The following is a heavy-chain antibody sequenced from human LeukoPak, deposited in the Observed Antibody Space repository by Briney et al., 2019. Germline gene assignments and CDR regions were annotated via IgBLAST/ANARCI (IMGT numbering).Heavy chain of an antibody. CDR3: ARVIAVAGKKAPFDY. Sequence: PSETLSLTCTVSGGSISSSSYYWGWIRQPPGKGLEWIGSIYYSGSAYYNPSLKSRVTISVDTSKNQSSLKLSSVTAADTAVYYCARVIAVAGKKAPFDYWGQGTLVTVSS. CDR2: IYYSGSA. J-gene: IGHJ4*02. D-gene: IGHD6-19*01. CDR1: GGSISSSSYY. V-gene: IGHV4-39*07.